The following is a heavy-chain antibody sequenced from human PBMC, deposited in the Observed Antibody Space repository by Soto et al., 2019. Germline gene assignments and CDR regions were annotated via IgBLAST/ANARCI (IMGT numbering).Heavy chain of an antibody. Sequence: EEQLVESGGGLVQPGGSLRLSCAASGFSFSTHYMNWVRQTPGKGLEWVSSINRDSTVIKYADSVKGRFTISRDNARNSLSLRMNSLRAEDTAVYYRLNGDYYVGPGTLVTVSS. CDR3: LNGDYY. V-gene: IGHV3-48*01. J-gene: IGHJ4*02. D-gene: IGHD3-16*01. CDR2: INRDSTVI. CDR1: GFSFSTHY.